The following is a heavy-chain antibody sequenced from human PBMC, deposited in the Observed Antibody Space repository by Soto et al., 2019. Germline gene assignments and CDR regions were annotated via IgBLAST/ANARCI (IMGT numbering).Heavy chain of an antibody. J-gene: IGHJ4*02. CDR1: GFTFRAYT. CDR2: IDGRDGT. CDR3: AKTGPVTARIRFDY. Sequence: EVQLVASGGGLVQPGGSLRLSCAGSGFTFRAYTMAWVLQAPGKGLEWVSGIDGRDGTYYADSVKGRFNISSDSTRNTLFLQMKSLRADDTAVYYCAKTGPVTARIRFDYWGQGALVTVS. D-gene: IGHD2-21*02. V-gene: IGHV3-23*04.